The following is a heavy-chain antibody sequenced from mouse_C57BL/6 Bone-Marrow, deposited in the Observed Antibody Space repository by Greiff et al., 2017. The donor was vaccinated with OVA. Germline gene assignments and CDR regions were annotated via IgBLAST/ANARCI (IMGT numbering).Heavy chain of an antibody. CDR1: GYTFTSYW. V-gene: IGHV1-72*01. Sequence: VQLQQPGAELVKPGASVKLSCKASGYTFTSYWLHWVKQRPGRGLEWIGRIDPNSGGTKYNEKFKSKATLTVDKPSSTAYMQLSILTSEDSAVYYCAREYLLLRYYYAMDYWGQGTSVTVSS. D-gene: IGHD1-1*01. CDR3: AREYLLLRYYYAMDY. CDR2: IDPNSGGT. J-gene: IGHJ4*01.